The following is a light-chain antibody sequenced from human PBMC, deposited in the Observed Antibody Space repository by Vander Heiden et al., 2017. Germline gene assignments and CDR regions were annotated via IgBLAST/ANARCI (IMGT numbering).Light chain of an antibody. CDR2: DAF. CDR3: QQRTNWPLT. Sequence: EIVLTQSPATLSLSPGEGATLSCRTSQSVTGQLAWYQQKPGQAPRLLIYDAFIRASGIPPRFSGSGFGTDFTLTISSLEPEDFAVYYCQQRTNWPLTFGGGTKVEIK. V-gene: IGKV3-11*01. CDR1: QSVTGQ. J-gene: IGKJ4*01.